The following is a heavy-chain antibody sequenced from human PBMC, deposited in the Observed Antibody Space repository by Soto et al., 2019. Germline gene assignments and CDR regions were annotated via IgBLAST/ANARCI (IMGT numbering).Heavy chain of an antibody. CDR1: GGSISSSSYY. Sequence: QLQLQESGPGLVKPSETLSLTCTVSGGSISSSSYYWGWIRQTPGKGLECIGSIYYSGSTDYNPSLKSRVTISVDTSKNQFSLKLSSVTAADTAVYHCARVRGYSGYEGYWYFDVWGRGTLVTVSS. CDR3: ARVRGYSGYEGYWYFDV. CDR2: IYYSGST. D-gene: IGHD5-12*01. V-gene: IGHV4-39*01. J-gene: IGHJ2*01.